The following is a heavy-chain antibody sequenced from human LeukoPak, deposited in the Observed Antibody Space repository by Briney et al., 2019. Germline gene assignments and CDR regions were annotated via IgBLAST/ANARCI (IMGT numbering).Heavy chain of an antibody. J-gene: IGHJ5*02. D-gene: IGHD3-9*01. CDR1: GFTFDDYA. Sequence: GGSLRLSCAASGFTFDDYAMHWVRQAPGKGLEWVSGISWNSGSIGYADSVKGRFTISRDNAKNSLYLQMNSLRAEDTALYYCAKDSHYDILTGYPNWFDPWGQGTLVTVSS. V-gene: IGHV3-9*01. CDR3: AKDSHYDILTGYPNWFDP. CDR2: ISWNSGSI.